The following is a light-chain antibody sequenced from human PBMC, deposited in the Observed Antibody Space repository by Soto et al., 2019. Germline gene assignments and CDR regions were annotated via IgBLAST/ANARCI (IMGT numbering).Light chain of an antibody. V-gene: IGKV1-33*01. J-gene: IGKJ4*01. CDR3: QQYDNLPLT. Sequence: DIQMTQSPSSLSASVGDRVTITYQASQDISNYLNWYQQKPGKAPKLLIYDASNLETGVPSRFGGSGSGTDFTFTISSLQPEDIATYYCQQYDNLPLTFGGGTKVEIK. CDR2: DAS. CDR1: QDISNY.